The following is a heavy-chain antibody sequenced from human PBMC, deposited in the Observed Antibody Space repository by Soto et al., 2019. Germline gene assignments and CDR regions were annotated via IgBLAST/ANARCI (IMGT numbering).Heavy chain of an antibody. CDR2: FDPEDGET. CDR3: AGSSGWYENYYYGMDV. J-gene: IGHJ6*02. V-gene: IGHV1-24*01. CDR1: GYTLTELS. D-gene: IGHD6-19*01. Sequence: ASVKVSCKVSGYTLTELSMHWVRQAPGKGLEWMGGFDPEDGETIYAQKFQGRVTMTEDTSTDTAYMELSSLRSEDTAVYYCAGSSGWYENYYYGMDVWGQGTTVTVSS.